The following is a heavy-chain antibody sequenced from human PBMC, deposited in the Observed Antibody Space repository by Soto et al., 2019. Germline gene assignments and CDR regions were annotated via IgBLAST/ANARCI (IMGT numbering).Heavy chain of an antibody. CDR2: IIPMFGTA. CDR1: GGTFSSYA. D-gene: IGHD3-22*01. V-gene: IGHV1-69*12. CDR3: ARSRANYYDSRGYYYSTFDY. Sequence: QVQLVQSGAEVKKPGSSVKVSCKTSGGTFSSYAISWVRQAPGQGLEWMGGIIPMFGTANYAQKFQGRVTITADESTCTAYXXLSSLRSEDTAVYYCARSRANYYDSRGYYYSTFDYWGQGTLVTVSS. J-gene: IGHJ4*02.